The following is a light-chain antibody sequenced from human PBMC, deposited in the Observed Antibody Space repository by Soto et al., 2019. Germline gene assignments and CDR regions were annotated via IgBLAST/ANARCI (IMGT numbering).Light chain of an antibody. CDR2: TDN. Sequence: QSVLTQPRSASGTPGQRVTISCSGSSSNIGINTVNWYQQVPGTAPKLLIYTDNQRPSGVPDRFSGSKSGTSASLAISGLQSEDEADYYSAAWDDSLNGLYVFGTGTKVTVL. CDR1: SSNIGINT. J-gene: IGLJ1*01. V-gene: IGLV1-44*01. CDR3: AAWDDSLNGLYV.